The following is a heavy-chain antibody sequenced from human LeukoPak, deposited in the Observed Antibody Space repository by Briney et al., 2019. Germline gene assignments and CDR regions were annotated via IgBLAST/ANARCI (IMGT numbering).Heavy chain of an antibody. CDR3: AREMTTVTQIDY. CDR2: IKQDGSEK. V-gene: IGHV3-7*01. J-gene: IGHJ4*02. CDR1: RFTFSSYW. Sequence: SGGSLRLSCAASRFTFSSYWMSWLRQAPGKGLEWVANIKQDGSEKYYVDSVKGRFTISRDNAKNSLYLQMNSLRAEDTAVYYCAREMTTVTQIDYWGQGTLVTVSS. D-gene: IGHD4-17*01.